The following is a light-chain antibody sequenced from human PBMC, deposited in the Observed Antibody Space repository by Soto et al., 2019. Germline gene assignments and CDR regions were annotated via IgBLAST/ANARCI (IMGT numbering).Light chain of an antibody. Sequence: EIVLTQSPVTLSVSPGDTATLSFRASQRVSNHFAWYQQKPGQAPRLLIYAASTRAAGVPVRFSGSGSETEFTLTIRSLQSEDFALYYCHQYNNWPWTFGQGTKVDIK. CDR1: QRVSNH. J-gene: IGKJ1*01. CDR3: HQYNNWPWT. CDR2: AAS. V-gene: IGKV3-15*01.